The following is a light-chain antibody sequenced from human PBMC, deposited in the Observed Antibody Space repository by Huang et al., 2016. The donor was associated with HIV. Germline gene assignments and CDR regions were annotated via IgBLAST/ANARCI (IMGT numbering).Light chain of an antibody. CDR2: GAS. Sequence: EIVLTQSPGTLSLSPGERATLSCRASQSVSSNYLAWYQQKLGQAPRLLIYGASNRATGIPDRFRGSGSGTDFTLTINRLEPEDFAVYYCQQYGNSPYTFGQGTKLEIK. V-gene: IGKV3-20*01. CDR1: QSVSSNY. J-gene: IGKJ2*01. CDR3: QQYGNSPYT.